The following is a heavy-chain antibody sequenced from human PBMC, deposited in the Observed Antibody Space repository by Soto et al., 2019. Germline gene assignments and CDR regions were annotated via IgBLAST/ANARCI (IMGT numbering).Heavy chain of an antibody. J-gene: IGHJ2*01. Sequence: QVQLVQSGAEVKKPGSSVKVSCKASGGTFSSYAISWVRQAPGQGLEWMGGIIPIFGTANYAQKFQGRVTITADDSTSTAYMELSSLRSEDTAVYYCATSRAPYSSSWYPMYWYFDLWGRGTLVTVSS. CDR2: IIPIFGTA. CDR1: GGTFSSYA. CDR3: ATSRAPYSSSWYPMYWYFDL. D-gene: IGHD6-13*01. V-gene: IGHV1-69*12.